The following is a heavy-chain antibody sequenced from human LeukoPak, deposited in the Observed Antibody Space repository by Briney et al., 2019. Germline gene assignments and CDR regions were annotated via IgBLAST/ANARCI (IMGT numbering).Heavy chain of an antibody. D-gene: IGHD3-22*01. CDR2: ISGSGGTT. Sequence: PGGSLRLSCAASGFTFSRYAMSWVRQAPGKGLEWVSAISGSGGTTYYADSVKGRFTISRDNSKNTLYLQMNSLRAEDTAVYYCAKDYYYDSSGYYVVYWGQGTLVTVSS. CDR1: GFTFSRYA. CDR3: AKDYYYDSSGYYVVY. J-gene: IGHJ4*02. V-gene: IGHV3-23*01.